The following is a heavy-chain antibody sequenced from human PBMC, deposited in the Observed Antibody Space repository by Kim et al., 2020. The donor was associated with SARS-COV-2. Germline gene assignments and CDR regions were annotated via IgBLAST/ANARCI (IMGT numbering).Heavy chain of an antibody. CDR2: ISYSGNT. CDR1: GGSISSYS. CDR3: ARRGGMDV. J-gene: IGHJ6*02. V-gene: IGHV4-59*08. Sequence: SETLSITCTVSGGSISSYSWNWIRQPPGKGLEWIGDISYSGNTNYNPSLKSRVTISVDTSKNQFSLKLSSVTAADTAVYYCARRGGMDVWGQGTTVTVSS.